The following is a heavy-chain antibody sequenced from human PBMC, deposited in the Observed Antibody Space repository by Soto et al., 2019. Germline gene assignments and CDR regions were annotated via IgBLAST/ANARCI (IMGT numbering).Heavy chain of an antibody. Sequence: PSETLSLTCTVSGGSISSGGYYWSWIRQHPGKGLEWIGYIYYSGSTYYNPSLKSRVTISVDTSKNQFSLKLSSVTAADTAVYYCARVPYSSSWYGEIDYWGQGTLVTVSS. D-gene: IGHD6-13*01. J-gene: IGHJ4*02. CDR1: GGSISSGGYY. V-gene: IGHV4-31*03. CDR2: IYYSGST. CDR3: ARVPYSSSWYGEIDY.